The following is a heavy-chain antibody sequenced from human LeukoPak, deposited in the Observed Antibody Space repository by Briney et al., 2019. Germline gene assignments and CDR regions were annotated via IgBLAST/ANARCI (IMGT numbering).Heavy chain of an antibody. CDR1: GGSISSNSYY. V-gene: IGHV4-39*01. D-gene: IGHD3-10*01. CDR3: ARARDDGSGSYGDYYYYYYMDV. J-gene: IGHJ6*03. Sequence: SETLSLTCAVSGGSISSNSYYWGWIRQPPGKGLEWIGSIYYSGSTYYNPSLKSRVTISVDTSKNQFSLKLSSVTAADTAVYYCARARDDGSGSYGDYYYYYYMDVWGKGTTVTISS. CDR2: IYYSGST.